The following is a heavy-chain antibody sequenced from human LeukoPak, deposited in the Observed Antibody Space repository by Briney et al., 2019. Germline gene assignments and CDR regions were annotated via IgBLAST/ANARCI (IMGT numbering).Heavy chain of an antibody. CDR3: ARDMGTGYCSSARCYAFDY. J-gene: IGHJ4*02. CDR1: GFTFSSYS. D-gene: IGHD2-2*01. CDR2: ISGSGGST. V-gene: IGHV3-23*01. Sequence: GGSLRLSCAASGFTFSSYSMNWVRQAPGKGLEWVSAISGSGGSTYYADSVKGQFTISRDNSKNTLYPQMNSLRAEDTAVYYCARDMGTGYCSSARCYAFDYWGQGTLVTVSS.